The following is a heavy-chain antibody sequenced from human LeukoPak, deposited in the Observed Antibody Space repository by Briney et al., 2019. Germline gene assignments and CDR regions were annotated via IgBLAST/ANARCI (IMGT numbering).Heavy chain of an antibody. CDR1: GGTFSSYD. J-gene: IGHJ6*02. V-gene: IGHV1-69*13. Sequence: ASVKVSCKASGGTFSSYDISWVRQAPGQGLEWMGGIIPIFGTANYAQKFQGRVTITADESTSTAYMELSSLRSEDTAVYYCARDDATVSHYYYGMDVWGQGTTVTVSS. CDR3: ARDDATVSHYYYGMDV. D-gene: IGHD4-11*01. CDR2: IIPIFGTA.